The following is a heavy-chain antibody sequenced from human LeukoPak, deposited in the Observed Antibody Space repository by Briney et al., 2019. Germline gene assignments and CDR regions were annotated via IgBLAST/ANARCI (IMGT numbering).Heavy chain of an antibody. V-gene: IGHV1-69*05. Sequence: ASVKVSCKASGGTFSGYAVIWVRQAPGQGLEWMGGTVPLKYAQKFQGRVTFTTDESTSTAFMELSRLTSEDTAVYFCARAPYGVYSGDFYSYYMDVWGTGTTVIVSS. D-gene: IGHD4/OR15-4a*01. J-gene: IGHJ6*03. CDR1: GGTFSGYA. CDR2: TVPL. CDR3: ARAPYGVYSGDFYSYYMDV.